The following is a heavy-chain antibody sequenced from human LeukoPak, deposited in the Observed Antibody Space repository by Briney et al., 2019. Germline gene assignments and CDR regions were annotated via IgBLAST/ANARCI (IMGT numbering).Heavy chain of an antibody. V-gene: IGHV3-48*03. CDR2: ISSSGSTI. Sequence: GGSLRLSWAASGFTFSSYEMNWVRQAPGKVLEWVSYISSSGSTIYYADSVKGRFTISRDNAKNSLYLQMNSLRAEDTAVYYCVVVVAATVFDYWGQGTLVTVSS. D-gene: IGHD2-15*01. CDR3: VVVVAATVFDY. J-gene: IGHJ4*02. CDR1: GFTFSSYE.